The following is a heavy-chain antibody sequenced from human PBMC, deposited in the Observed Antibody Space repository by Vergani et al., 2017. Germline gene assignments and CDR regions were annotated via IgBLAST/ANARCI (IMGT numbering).Heavy chain of an antibody. CDR2: IYPGDSEV. CDR3: AKTHDFSSLYSSYSWFDP. V-gene: IGHV5-51*01. Sequence: EVQLVESGGGLVKPGESLKISCQAFGYIFSNCWIGWVRQRPGRGLEWMGIIYPGDSEVKSNPTFRGQVIFSVDTSVNTAYLQWRSLQASDTATYYCAKTHDFSSLYSSYSWFDPWGQGTQVTVSS. J-gene: IGHJ5*02. D-gene: IGHD3-3*01. CDR1: GYIFSNCW.